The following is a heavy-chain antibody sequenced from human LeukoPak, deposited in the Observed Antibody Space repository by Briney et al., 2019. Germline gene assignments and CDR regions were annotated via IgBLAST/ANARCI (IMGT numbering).Heavy chain of an antibody. CDR2: IYYSGST. V-gene: IGHV4-39*01. CDR3: AIHAAYPGQLDY. CDR1: GGSISSSSYY. D-gene: IGHD2-2*02. J-gene: IGHJ4*02. Sequence: KPSETLSLTCTVSGGSISSSSYYWGWIRQPPGKGLEWIGSIYYSGSTYYNPSLKSRVTISVDTSKNQFSLKLSSVTAADPAVVYCAIHAAYPGQLDYWGQGTLVTVSS.